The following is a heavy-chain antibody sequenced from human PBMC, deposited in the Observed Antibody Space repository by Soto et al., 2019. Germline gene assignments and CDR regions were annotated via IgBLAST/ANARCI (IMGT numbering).Heavy chain of an antibody. D-gene: IGHD2-21*01. Sequence: QVQLVQSGAEVKKPGASVKVSCKASGYTFTSYYMHWVRQAPGQGLEWMGIINPSGGSTSYAQKFXXRXTXXRDTSTSTVYMELSSLRSEDTAVYYCAREGGGVDYWGQGTLVTVSS. J-gene: IGHJ4*02. CDR1: GYTFTSYY. CDR2: INPSGGST. V-gene: IGHV1-46*01. CDR3: AREGGGVDY.